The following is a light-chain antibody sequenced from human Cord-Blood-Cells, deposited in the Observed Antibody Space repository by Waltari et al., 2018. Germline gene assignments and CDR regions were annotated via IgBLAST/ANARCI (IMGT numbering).Light chain of an antibody. CDR2: DVS. CDR3: SSYTSSSTWV. J-gene: IGLJ3*02. Sequence: QSALTQPASVSGSPGQPITISCTGTSSEVGGYNYVSWYQQHPGKAPKLMIYDVSQRPSGVSNRFSGSKSGNTASLTISGLQAEDEADYYCSSYTSSSTWVFGGGTKLTVL. V-gene: IGLV2-14*01. CDR1: SSEVGGYNY.